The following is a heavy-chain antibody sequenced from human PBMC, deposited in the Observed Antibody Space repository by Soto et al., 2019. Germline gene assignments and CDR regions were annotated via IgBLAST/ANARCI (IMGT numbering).Heavy chain of an antibody. CDR2: IFSSSNGI. CDR1: GFTFSSYS. D-gene: IGHD3-22*01. V-gene: IGHV3-48*01. CDR3: ARYDSSGYYWPYYYYGMDV. J-gene: IGHJ6*02. Sequence: GGSLRLSCTASGFTFSSYSMNWVRQAPGKGLEWVSYIFSSSNGIYYADSVKGRFTISRDNAKNALYLQMNSLRAEDTAVYYCARYDSSGYYWPYYYYGMDVWGQGTTVTVSS.